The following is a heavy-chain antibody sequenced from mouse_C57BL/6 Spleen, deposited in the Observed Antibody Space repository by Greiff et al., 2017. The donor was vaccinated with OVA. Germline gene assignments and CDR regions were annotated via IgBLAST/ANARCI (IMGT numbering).Heavy chain of an antibody. CDR2: IDPEDGET. V-gene: IGHV14-2*01. J-gene: IGHJ4*01. CDR3: ARGGSYAMDY. D-gene: IGHD1-1*01. Sequence: EVKVVESGPELVKPGASVKLSCTASGYKFKDYYMNWVKQRTEQGLEWIGRIDPEDGETKYAPKFQGKATITADKSSNTAYLQLSSLTSEDTAVYYCARGGSYAMDYWGQGTSVTVSS. CDR1: GYKFKDYY.